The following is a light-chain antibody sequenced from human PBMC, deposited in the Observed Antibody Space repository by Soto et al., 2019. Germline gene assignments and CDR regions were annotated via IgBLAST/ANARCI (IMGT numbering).Light chain of an antibody. J-gene: IGKJ1*01. Sequence: EIVLTQSPGTLSLSPGERATLSCSASQPVSGTYVAWYQHKPGQAPRLLIYGASNRATGISDRFSGSGSGRDFTLTISRLEPEDFAVYHCQHYGISFMSTFGQGTKVEIK. CDR2: GAS. CDR3: QHYGISFMST. CDR1: QPVSGTY. V-gene: IGKV3-20*01.